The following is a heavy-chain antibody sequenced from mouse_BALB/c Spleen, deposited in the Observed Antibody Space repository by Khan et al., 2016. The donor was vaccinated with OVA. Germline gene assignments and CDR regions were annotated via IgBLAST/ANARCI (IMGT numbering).Heavy chain of an antibody. CDR2: INSDGTYT. J-gene: IGHJ3*01. Sequence: DVQLVESGGDLVKPGGSLKLSCAASGFTFSNYGMSWVRQIPDKRLEWVATINSDGTYTYYPDSVKGRFTISRNNAKNTLYLEMSSLKSEDTAIYYCASHLTGLFAYWGQGTLVTVSA. CDR1: GFTFSNYG. V-gene: IGHV5-6*01. D-gene: IGHD4-1*01. CDR3: ASHLTGLFAY.